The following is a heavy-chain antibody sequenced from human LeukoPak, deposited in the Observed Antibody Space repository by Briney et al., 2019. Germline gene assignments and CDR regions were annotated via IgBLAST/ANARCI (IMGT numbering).Heavy chain of an antibody. Sequence: SETLSLTCTVSGGSISSYYWSWIRQPPGKGLERIGYIYYSGSTNYNPSLKSRVTISVDTSKNQFSLKLSSVTAADTAVYYCARSPEVGATWSTFDYWGQGTLVTVSS. CDR3: ARSPEVGATWSTFDY. V-gene: IGHV4-59*01. J-gene: IGHJ4*02. D-gene: IGHD1-26*01. CDR1: GGSISSYY. CDR2: IYYSGST.